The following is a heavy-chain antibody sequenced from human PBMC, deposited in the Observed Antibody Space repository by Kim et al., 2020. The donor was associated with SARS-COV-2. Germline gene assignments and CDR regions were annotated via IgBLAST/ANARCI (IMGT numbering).Heavy chain of an antibody. J-gene: IGHJ1*01. CDR1: GFTFSSYA. CDR3: ARGVATIEAYFQH. CDR2: ISYDGSNK. D-gene: IGHD5-12*01. V-gene: IGHV3-30*04. Sequence: GGSLRLSCAASGFTFSSYAMHWVRQAPGKGLEWVAVISYDGSNKYYADSVKGRFTISRDNSKNTLYLQMNSLRAEDTAVYYCARGVATIEAYFQHWGQGT.